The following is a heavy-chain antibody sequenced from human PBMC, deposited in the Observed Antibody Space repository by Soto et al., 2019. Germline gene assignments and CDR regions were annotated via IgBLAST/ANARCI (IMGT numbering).Heavy chain of an antibody. V-gene: IGHV1-2*04. Sequence: AASVKVSCKASGYTFTGYYMHWVRQAPGQGLEWMGWINPNSGGTNYAQKFQGWVTMTRDTSISTAYMELSRLRSDDTAVYYCAREGLCSGGSCYSETYFDYWGQGTLVTVSS. CDR2: INPNSGGT. D-gene: IGHD2-15*01. CDR3: AREGLCSGGSCYSETYFDY. J-gene: IGHJ4*02. CDR1: GYTFTGYY.